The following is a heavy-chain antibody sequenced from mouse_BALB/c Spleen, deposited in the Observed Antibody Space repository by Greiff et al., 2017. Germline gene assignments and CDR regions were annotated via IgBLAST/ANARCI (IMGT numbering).Heavy chain of an antibody. V-gene: IGHV3-2*02. J-gene: IGHJ2*01. CDR1: GYSITSDYA. CDR3: AYYGNSFDY. CDR2: ISYSGST. D-gene: IGHD2-1*01. Sequence: EVKLVESGPGLVKPSQSLSLTCTVTGYSITSDYAWNWIRQFPGNKLEWMGYISYSGSTSYNPSLKSRISITRDTSKNQFFLQLNSVTTEDTATYYCAYYGNSFDYWGQGTTLTVSS.